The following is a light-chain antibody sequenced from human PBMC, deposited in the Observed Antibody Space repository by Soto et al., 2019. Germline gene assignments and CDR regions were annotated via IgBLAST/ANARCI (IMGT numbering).Light chain of an antibody. CDR3: SSYTSRSTLYV. CDR2: EVT. Sequence: QSVLTQPASESGSPGQSITVSCTGTSSDIGGYNYVSWYQQHPGKAPKLMVYEVTNRPSGVSDRFSGSKSGNTASLTISGLQPDDEGYYYCSSYTSRSTLYVFGTGTKLTVL. CDR1: SSDIGGYNY. V-gene: IGLV2-14*01. J-gene: IGLJ1*01.